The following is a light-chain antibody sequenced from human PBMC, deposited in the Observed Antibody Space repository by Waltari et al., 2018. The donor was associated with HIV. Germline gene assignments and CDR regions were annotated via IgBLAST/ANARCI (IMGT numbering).Light chain of an antibody. J-gene: IGLJ1*01. CDR3: GAWDDSLRIYV. CDR1: SSHIGSIY. Sequence: QSVLTQPPSASGTPGQRVTISCSGSSSHIGSIYVYWYQHLPGAAPKLLIYRSDQRPSGVPDRFSGTKSGTSASLTISGLRSEDEGDYYCGAWDDSLRIYVFGTRTKVTVL. V-gene: IGLV1-47*01. CDR2: RSD.